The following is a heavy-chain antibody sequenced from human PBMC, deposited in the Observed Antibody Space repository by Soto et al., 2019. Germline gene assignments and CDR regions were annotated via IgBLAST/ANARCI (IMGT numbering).Heavy chain of an antibody. CDR2: INAGNGNT. D-gene: IGHD2-21*02. CDR3: ARVQHCGGDCYSAFDY. V-gene: IGHV1-3*01. Sequence: GALVKVSCKASGYTFTSYAMHWVRQAPGQRLEWMGWINAGNGNTKYSQKLQGRVTITRDTSASTAYMELSSLRSEDTAVYYCARVQHCGGDCYSAFDYWGQGTLVTVSS. J-gene: IGHJ4*02. CDR1: GYTFTSYA.